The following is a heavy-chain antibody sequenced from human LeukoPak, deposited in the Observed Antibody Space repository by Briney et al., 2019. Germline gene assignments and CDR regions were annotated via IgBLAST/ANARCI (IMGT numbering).Heavy chain of an antibody. CDR2: IYWDDDK. CDR1: GFSLSTSGVG. D-gene: IGHD3-3*01. Sequence: SGPTLVNPTQTLTLTCTFSGFSLSTSGVGVGWTRQPPGKALEWLALIYWDDDKRYSPSLKSRLTITKDTSKNQVVLTMTNMDPVDTATYYCAHTTYYDFWSGYYSSGLVPFDYWGQGTLVTVSS. J-gene: IGHJ4*02. CDR3: AHTTYYDFWSGYYSSGLVPFDY. V-gene: IGHV2-5*02.